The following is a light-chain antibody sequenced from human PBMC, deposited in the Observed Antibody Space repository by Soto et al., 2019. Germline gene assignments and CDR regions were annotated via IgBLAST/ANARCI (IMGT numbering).Light chain of an antibody. Sequence: QLVLTQPPSASGSPGQSVTISCTGTSSDVGGYNYVSWYQQHPGKAPKLMIYEVSKRPSGVPYRFSGSKSGNTASLTVSGLQAEDEADYYCSSYAGTNNLGVFGTGTKLTVL. V-gene: IGLV2-8*01. J-gene: IGLJ1*01. CDR3: SSYAGTNNLGV. CDR2: EVS. CDR1: SSDVGGYNY.